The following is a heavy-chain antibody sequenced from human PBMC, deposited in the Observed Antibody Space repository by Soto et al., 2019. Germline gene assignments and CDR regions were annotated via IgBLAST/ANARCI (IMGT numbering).Heavy chain of an antibody. CDR2: ISGGGDGT. V-gene: IGHV3-23*01. CDR3: AKDRPTTSSSKMDV. D-gene: IGHD6-6*01. J-gene: IGHJ6*04. CDR1: GFTFSTFA. Sequence: EVQLLESGGGLVQPGGSLRLSCAASGFTFSTFAMSWVRQAPGKGLEWVSTISGGGDGTYYADSVKGRFTISRDNSKNTMYLQMDSLRAEDTAVYYCAKDRPTTSSSKMDVCGKGTTVTVSS.